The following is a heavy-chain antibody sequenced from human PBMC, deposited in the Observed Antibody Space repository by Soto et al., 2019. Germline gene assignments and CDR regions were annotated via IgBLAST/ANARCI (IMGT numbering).Heavy chain of an antibody. J-gene: IGHJ4*02. V-gene: IGHV1-46*03. CDR1: GYIFTRYY. CDR2: INPSGGST. CDR3: ALVGDTADDY. D-gene: IGHD5-18*01. Sequence: GASVKVSCKASGYIFTRYYMHWVRQAPGQGLEWMGIINPSGGSTSYTQKFQGRVTMTRDTSTSTVYMDLSSLRSEDTAVYYCALVGDTADDYWGQGTLVTVSS.